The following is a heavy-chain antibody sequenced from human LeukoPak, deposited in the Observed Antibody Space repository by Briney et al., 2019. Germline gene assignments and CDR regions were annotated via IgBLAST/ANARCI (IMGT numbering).Heavy chain of an antibody. CDR2: INPNSGGT. Sequence: GASVKVSCKASGYTFTGYYMHWVRQAPGQGLEWMGWINPNSGGTNYAQKFQGRVTMPRDTSISTAYMELSRLRSDDTAVYYCARSDTTMVRGVITPLGYWGQGTLVTVSS. CDR1: GYTFTGYY. D-gene: IGHD3-10*01. V-gene: IGHV1-2*02. J-gene: IGHJ4*02. CDR3: ARSDTTMVRGVITPLGY.